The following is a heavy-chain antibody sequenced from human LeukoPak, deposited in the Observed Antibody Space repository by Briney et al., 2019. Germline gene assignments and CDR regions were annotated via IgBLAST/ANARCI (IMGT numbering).Heavy chain of an antibody. V-gene: IGHV4-39*07. D-gene: IGHD4-17*01. CDR1: GGSISSSSYY. Sequence: KSSETLSLTCTVSGGSISSSSYYWGWIRQPPGKGLEWIGSIYYSGSTYYNPSLKSRVTISVDTSKNQFSLKLSSVTAADTAVYYCARNKGGSCYAHDYGDYSREGVDCYSGADDAFDIWGQGTMVTVSS. J-gene: IGHJ3*02. CDR3: ARNKGGSCYAHDYGDYSREGVDCYSGADDAFDI. CDR2: IYYSGST.